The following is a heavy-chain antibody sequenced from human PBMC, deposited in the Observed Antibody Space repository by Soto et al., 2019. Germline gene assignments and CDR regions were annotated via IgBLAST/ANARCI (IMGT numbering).Heavy chain of an antibody. D-gene: IGHD2-2*01. Sequence: QVQLQQWGAGLLKPSETLSLSCGVYGGTFSGYYWSWIRQPPGKGLEWIGEINQSGSTNYNPSLKSRVTLSLDASKNPFSLKLSSVPAADTAVYYCARTSSTYRRFDPWGQGTLVTVSS. CDR3: ARTSSTYRRFDP. J-gene: IGHJ5*02. CDR1: GGTFSGYY. V-gene: IGHV4-34*01. CDR2: INQSGST.